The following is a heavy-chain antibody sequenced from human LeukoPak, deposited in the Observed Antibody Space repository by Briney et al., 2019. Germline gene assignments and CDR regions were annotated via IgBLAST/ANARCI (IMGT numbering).Heavy chain of an antibody. CDR2: IKQDGSEK. CDR1: GFTFSSYW. CDR3: ARDVGPCSGYYCDY. Sequence: GGSLRLSCAASGFTFSSYWMSWVRQAPGKGLEWVANIKQDGSEKYYVDSVKGRFTISRDNAKNSLYLQMNSLRAEDTAVYYCARDVGPCSGYYCDYWGQGTLVTVSS. V-gene: IGHV3-7*01. J-gene: IGHJ4*02. D-gene: IGHD3-22*01.